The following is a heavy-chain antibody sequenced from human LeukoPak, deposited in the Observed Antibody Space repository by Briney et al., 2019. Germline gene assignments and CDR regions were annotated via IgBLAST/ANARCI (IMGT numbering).Heavy chain of an antibody. V-gene: IGHV3-21*01. CDR1: GFTFSSYA. CDR2: ISSSSGYI. J-gene: IGHJ3*02. Sequence: PGGSLRLSCAASGFTFSSYAMNWVRQAPGKGLEGVSSISSSSGYIYYADSVKGRFTISRDNAKNSLYLQMNSLRAEDTAVYYCAREGDSSSTAWFAFDIWGQGTMVTVSS. D-gene: IGHD6-13*01. CDR3: AREGDSSSTAWFAFDI.